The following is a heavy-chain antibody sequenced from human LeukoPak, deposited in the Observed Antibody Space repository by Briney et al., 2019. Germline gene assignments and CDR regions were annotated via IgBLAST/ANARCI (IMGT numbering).Heavy chain of an antibody. Sequence: PGGSLRLSCAASGFTFSSYAMHWVRQAPGKGLEWVAVISYDGSNKYYADSVKGRFTISRDNSKNTLYLQMNSLRAEDTAAYYCARHGSGAQLGSWYPTYYYYYYMDVWGKGTTVTISS. CDR3: ARHGSGAQLGSWYPTYYYYYYMDV. J-gene: IGHJ6*03. V-gene: IGHV3-30*04. CDR1: GFTFSSYA. D-gene: IGHD6-13*01. CDR2: ISYDGSNK.